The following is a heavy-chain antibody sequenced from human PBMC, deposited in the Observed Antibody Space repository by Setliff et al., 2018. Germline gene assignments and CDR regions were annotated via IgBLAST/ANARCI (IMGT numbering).Heavy chain of an antibody. D-gene: IGHD3-22*01. CDR3: ARDVFPYHYEGAPDI. V-gene: IGHV1-46*01. CDR1: GYTFTSHY. Sequence: GASVKVSCKASGYTFTSHYMHWVRQAPGLGLEWMGTINPSSGRTSYAQKFQGRVTMTRDTSTSTVYMDMSSLRSEDTAVYYCARDVFPYHYEGAPDIWGQGTMVTVSS. CDR2: INPSSGRT. J-gene: IGHJ3*02.